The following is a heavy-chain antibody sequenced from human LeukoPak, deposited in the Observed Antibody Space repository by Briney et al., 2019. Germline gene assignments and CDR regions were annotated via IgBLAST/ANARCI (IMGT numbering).Heavy chain of an antibody. CDR1: GFTFSSYW. J-gene: IGHJ4*02. D-gene: IGHD3-22*01. CDR2: ISSSGSTI. CDR3: ARDNYDSSTPYYFDY. V-gene: IGHV3-48*04. Sequence: PGGSLRLSCAASGFTFSSYWMSWVRQAPGKGLEWLSYISSSGSTIYYTDSVKGRFTISRDNAKNSLYLQMNSLRAEDTAVYYCARDNYDSSTPYYFDYWGQGTLVTVSS.